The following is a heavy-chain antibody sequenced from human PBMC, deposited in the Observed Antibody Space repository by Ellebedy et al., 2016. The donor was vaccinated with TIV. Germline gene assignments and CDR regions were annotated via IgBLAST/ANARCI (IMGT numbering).Heavy chain of an antibody. V-gene: IGHV3-20*01. CDR3: ARDPSSGGSATADY. D-gene: IGHD3-10*01. J-gene: IGHJ4*02. CDR2: INWNGDST. CDR1: GFTFDDYG. Sequence: GESLKISXAASGFTFDDYGMSWVRQAPGKGLEWVADINWNGDSTGYADSVKGRFTISRDNAKNSLYLQMNSLRDEDTALYHCARDPSSGGSATADYWGQGTLVTVSS.